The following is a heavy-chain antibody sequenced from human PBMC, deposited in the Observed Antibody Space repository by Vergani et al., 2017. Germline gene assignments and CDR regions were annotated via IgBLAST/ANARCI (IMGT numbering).Heavy chain of an antibody. J-gene: IGHJ4*02. CDR1: GGSISGTNW. CDR3: ARHISVVRPSSMTAFDY. CDR2: IYHSGST. Sequence: QVQLVESGPGLVKPPGTLSLTCAVSGGSISGTNWWSWVRQSPGKGLEWIGEIYHSGSTNYNPSLKSRVTISVDKSKNQFSLKLSSVTAADTAVYYCARHISVVRPSSMTAFDYWGQGTLVTVSS. D-gene: IGHD2-21*01. V-gene: IGHV4-4*03.